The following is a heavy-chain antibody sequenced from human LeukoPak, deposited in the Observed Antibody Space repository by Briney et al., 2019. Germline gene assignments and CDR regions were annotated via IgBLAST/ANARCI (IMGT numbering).Heavy chain of an antibody. Sequence: GGSLRLSCAASGFTFSSYNMNWVRQAPGKGLEWVSSISSSDSYIYYADSVKGRFTISRDKSKNTLYLQMNSLRAEDTAVYYCATSYKGGNYYGSGSYLSDYYYYMDVWGKGTTVTISS. CDR2: ISSSDSYI. V-gene: IGHV3-21*01. J-gene: IGHJ6*03. CDR1: GFTFSSYN. D-gene: IGHD3-10*01. CDR3: ATSYKGGNYYGSGSYLSDYYYYMDV.